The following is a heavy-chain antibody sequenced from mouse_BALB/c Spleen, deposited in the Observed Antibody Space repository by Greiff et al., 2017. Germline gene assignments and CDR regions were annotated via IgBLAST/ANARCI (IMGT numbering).Heavy chain of an antibody. V-gene: IGHV1S137*01. Sequence: VQLQQSGAELVRPGVSVKISCKGSGYTFTDYAMHWVKQSHAKSLEWIGVISTYYGDASYNQKFKGKATMTVDKSSSTAYMELARLTSEDSAIYYCARSARATSYYFDYWGQGTTLTVSS. CDR2: ISTYYGDA. CDR1: GYTFTDYA. CDR3: ARSARATSYYFDY. J-gene: IGHJ2*01. D-gene: IGHD3-1*01.